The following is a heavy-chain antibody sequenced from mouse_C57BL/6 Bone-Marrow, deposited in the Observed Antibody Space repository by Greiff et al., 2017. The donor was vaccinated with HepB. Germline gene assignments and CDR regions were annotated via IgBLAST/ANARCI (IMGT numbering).Heavy chain of an antibody. CDR3: ARSYDGYYGFAY. Sequence: EVKLQESGGGLVKPGGSLKLSCAASGFTFSDYGMHWVRQAPEKGLEWVAYISSGSSTIYYADTVKGRFTISRDNAKNTLFLQMTSLRSEDTAMYYCARSYDGYYGFAYWGQGTLVTVSA. J-gene: IGHJ3*01. CDR1: GFTFSDYG. D-gene: IGHD2-3*01. CDR2: ISSGSSTI. V-gene: IGHV5-17*01.